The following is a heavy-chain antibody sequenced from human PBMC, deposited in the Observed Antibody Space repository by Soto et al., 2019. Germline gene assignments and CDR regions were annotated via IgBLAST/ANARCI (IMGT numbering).Heavy chain of an antibody. CDR3: ATSEGDCGGGSCYNYFYYYGMDV. D-gene: IGHD2-15*01. J-gene: IGHJ6*02. V-gene: IGHV1-3*01. CDR2: LSVGNGDT. CDR1: ADTCTDFS. Sequence: SVKVSCKASADTCTDFSMHWVRQAPGQRPEWMGWLSVGNGDTKYSQKFQGRVTITRDTSARTAYMELSNLRSEDTAAYYCATSEGDCGGGSCYNYFYYYGMDVWGQGTTVTASS.